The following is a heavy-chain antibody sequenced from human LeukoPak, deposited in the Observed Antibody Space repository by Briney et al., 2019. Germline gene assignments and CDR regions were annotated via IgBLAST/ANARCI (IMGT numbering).Heavy chain of an antibody. J-gene: IGHJ4*02. V-gene: IGHV4-34*01. D-gene: IGHD5-18*01. CDR3: AREGKGDSYPYFDY. CDR1: GGSFSGYY. CDR2: INHSGST. Sequence: SETLSLTCAVYGGSFSGYYWSWIRQPPGKGLEWIGKINHSGSTNYNPSLKSRVTISVDTSKNQFSLKLSSVTAADTAVYYCAREGKGDSYPYFDYWGQGTLVTVSS.